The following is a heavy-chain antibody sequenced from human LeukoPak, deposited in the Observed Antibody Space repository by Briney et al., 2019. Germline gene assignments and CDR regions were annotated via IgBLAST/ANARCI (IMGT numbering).Heavy chain of an antibody. J-gene: IGHJ6*02. Sequence: SETLSLTCAVYGGSFSGYYWSWIRQPPGKGLEWIGEINHSGSTNYNPSLKSRVTISVDTSKNQFSLKLSSVTAADTAVYYCARGPRTLRLLLLNSRPYYYYYGMDVWGQGTTVTVSS. CDR1: GGSFSGYY. CDR3: ARGPRTLRLLLLNSRPYYYYYGMDV. D-gene: IGHD2/OR15-2a*01. CDR2: INHSGST. V-gene: IGHV4-34*01.